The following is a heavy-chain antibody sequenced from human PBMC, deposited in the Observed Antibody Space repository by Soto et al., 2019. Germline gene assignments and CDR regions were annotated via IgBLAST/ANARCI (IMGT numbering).Heavy chain of an antibody. CDR2: IYPSDSDT. Sequence: GESLKISCKGSGYSFSIYWIGWVRQMPGKGLEWMGTIYPSDSDTRYGPSFQGQVTISADKSISTAYLQWSSLKASDTAMYYCARLLFLSSAYYIDHWGQGTLVTVSS. J-gene: IGHJ4*02. CDR1: GYSFSIYW. CDR3: ARLLFLSSAYYIDH. V-gene: IGHV5-51*01. D-gene: IGHD3-22*01.